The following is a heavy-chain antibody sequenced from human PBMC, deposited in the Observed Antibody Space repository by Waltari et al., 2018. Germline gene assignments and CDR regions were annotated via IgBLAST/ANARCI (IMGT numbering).Heavy chain of an antibody. D-gene: IGHD6-13*01. V-gene: IGHV4-61*09. J-gene: IGHJ4*02. CDR1: GGSIRSGSYY. Sequence: QVQLQESGPGLVKPSQTLSLTCTVSGGSIRSGSYYWSWIRQPAGNGLEWVGYIYTSGSNNYNPPSKSRVTISVDTSKNQFSLKLSSVTAAETAVYYCARGSGSRRLPPQVSSWYVNYFDYWGQGTLVTVSS. CDR3: ARGSGSRRLPPQVSSWYVNYFDY. CDR2: IYTSGSN.